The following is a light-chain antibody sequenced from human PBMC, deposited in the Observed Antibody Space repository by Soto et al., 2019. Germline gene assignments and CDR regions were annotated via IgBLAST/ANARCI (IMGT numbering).Light chain of an antibody. J-gene: IGKJ4*01. CDR1: QSVGRAY. Sequence: IVLTQSPATLSLSPGESATLSGRARQSVGRAYLGWYHQKPGQAPRLLIYGTAGRATGIPDRFSGSGSGTDFTVNISRLEHEDFAVYYCQQYDTSITFGGGTQVEIK. CDR2: GTA. V-gene: IGKV3-20*01. CDR3: QQYDTSIT.